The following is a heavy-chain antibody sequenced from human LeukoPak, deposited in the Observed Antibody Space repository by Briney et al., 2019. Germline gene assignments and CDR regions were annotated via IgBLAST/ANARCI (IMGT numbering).Heavy chain of an antibody. CDR1: GGSISSSSYY. Sequence: SETLSLTCTVSGGSISSSSYYWGWIRQPPGKGLEWIGSIYYSGSTYYNPSLKSRVTISVDTSKNQFSLKLRSVTAADTAVYYCARRGYRYGYDYWGQGTLVTVSS. J-gene: IGHJ4*02. V-gene: IGHV4-39*01. CDR2: IYYSGST. D-gene: IGHD5-18*01. CDR3: ARRGYRYGYDY.